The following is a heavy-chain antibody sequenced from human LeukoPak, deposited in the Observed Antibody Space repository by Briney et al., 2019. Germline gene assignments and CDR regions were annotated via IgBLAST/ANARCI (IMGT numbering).Heavy chain of an antibody. CDR2: INPNSGGT. Sequence: GASVKVSCKASGYIFTGCYMRWVRQAPGQGLEWMGWINPNSGGTNYAQKFQGRVTMTRDTSISTAYMELSSLRSDDTAVYYCAKAGGDSSGQDYNWFDPWGQGTLVTVSS. J-gene: IGHJ5*02. V-gene: IGHV1-2*02. CDR1: GYIFTGCY. D-gene: IGHD3-22*01. CDR3: AKAGGDSSGQDYNWFDP.